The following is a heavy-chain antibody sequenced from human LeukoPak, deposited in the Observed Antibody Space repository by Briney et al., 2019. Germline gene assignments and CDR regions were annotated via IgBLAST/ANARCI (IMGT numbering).Heavy chain of an antibody. CDR1: GYTFTSYG. D-gene: IGHD7-27*01. V-gene: IGHV1-18*01. CDR3: ARDRNWDYFGLDV. J-gene: IGHJ6*02. Sequence: EASVKVSCKASGYTFTSYGISWVRQAPGQGLEWMGWISAYNGITNYAQKLQGRVTMTTDTSTSTAYMELRSLRSDDTAVYFCARDRNWDYFGLDVWGQGTTVTVSS. CDR2: ISAYNGIT.